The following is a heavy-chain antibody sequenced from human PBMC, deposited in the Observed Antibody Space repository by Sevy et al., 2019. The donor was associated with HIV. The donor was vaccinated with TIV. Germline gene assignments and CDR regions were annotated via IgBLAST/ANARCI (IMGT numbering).Heavy chain of an antibody. CDR1: GYTFSNHY. Sequence: ASVKVSCKTFGYTFSNHYIHWVRQAPGHGLEWMGVINPSGGSTNYAHRFQGRVTMTRDPSTSTFYMDLSSLRSEDTAVYYCARDRYAIGDFDYWGQGTLVTVSS. CDR2: INPSGGST. V-gene: IGHV1-46*01. D-gene: IGHD2-2*01. CDR3: ARDRYAIGDFDY. J-gene: IGHJ4*02.